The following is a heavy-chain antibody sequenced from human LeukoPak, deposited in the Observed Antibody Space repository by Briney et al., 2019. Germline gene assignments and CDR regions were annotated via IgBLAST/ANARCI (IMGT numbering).Heavy chain of an antibody. CDR2: ISSSGSTI. CDR1: GFTVSSYE. V-gene: IGHV3-48*03. Sequence: PGGSLRLSCAASGFTVSSYEMNWVRQAPGKGLEWISYISSSGSTIYYAHSVKGRFTISRDNAKNSVYLQMNSLRAEDTAVYYCARGPSGNNNLWMDYWGQGTLVSVSS. D-gene: IGHD3-10*01. CDR3: ARGPSGNNNLWMDY. J-gene: IGHJ4*02.